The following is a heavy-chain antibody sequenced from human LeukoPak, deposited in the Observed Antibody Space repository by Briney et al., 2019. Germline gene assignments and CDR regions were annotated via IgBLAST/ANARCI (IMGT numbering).Heavy chain of an antibody. D-gene: IGHD5-18*01. V-gene: IGHV3-33*06. CDR1: GFTFSSYG. CDR2: IWYDGSNK. CDR3: AKDPPRYEYSYGYS. J-gene: IGHJ4*02. Sequence: GGSLRLSCAASGFTFSSYGMHWVRQAPGKGLEWVAVIWYDGSNKYYADSVKGRFTISRDNSKNTLYLQMNSLRAEDTAVYYCAKDPPRYEYSYGYSWGQGTLVTVSS.